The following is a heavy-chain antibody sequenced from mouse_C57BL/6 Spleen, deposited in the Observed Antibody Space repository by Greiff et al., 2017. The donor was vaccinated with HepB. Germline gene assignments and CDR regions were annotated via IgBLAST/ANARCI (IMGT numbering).Heavy chain of an antibody. CDR1: GFTFSDYY. CDR3: ARGDLLYAMDY. J-gene: IGHJ4*01. Sequence: EVHLVESEGGLVQPGSSMKLSCTASGFTFSDYYMAWVRQVPEKGLEWVANINYDGSSTYYLDSLKSRFIISRDNAKNILYLQMSSLKSEDTATYYCARGDLLYAMDYWGQGTSVTVSS. V-gene: IGHV5-16*01. CDR2: INYDGSST.